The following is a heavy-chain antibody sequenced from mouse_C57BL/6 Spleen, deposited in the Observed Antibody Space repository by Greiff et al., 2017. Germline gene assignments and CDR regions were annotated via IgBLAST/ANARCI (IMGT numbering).Heavy chain of an antibody. CDR2: IRSKSSNYAT. J-gene: IGHJ4*01. CDR1: GFTFNTYA. V-gene: IGHV10-3*01. Sequence: EVQLVESGGGLVQPKGSLKLSCAASGFTFNTYAMHWVRQAPGTGLEWVARIRSKSSNYATYYADSVKDRFTICRDESQSMLYLQMNNLKTEDTAMYYCVGAGDPYAMDYWGQGTSVTVSS. CDR3: VGAGDPYAMDY.